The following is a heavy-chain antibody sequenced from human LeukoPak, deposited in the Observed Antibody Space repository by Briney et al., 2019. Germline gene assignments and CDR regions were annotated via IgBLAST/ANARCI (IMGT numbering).Heavy chain of an antibody. CDR1: GFTFSGSA. J-gene: IGHJ5*02. CDR2: ITNSGNSK. CDR3: ARDGNYYDSSGYRGWFDP. Sequence: GGSLRLSCAASGFTFSGSAMHWVRQAPGKGLEWVSYITNSGNSKSYADSVKGRFTISRDNTKNSLYLQMDSLKAEDTAVYYCARDGNYYDSSGYRGWFDPWGQGTLVTVSS. V-gene: IGHV3-48*01. D-gene: IGHD3-22*01.